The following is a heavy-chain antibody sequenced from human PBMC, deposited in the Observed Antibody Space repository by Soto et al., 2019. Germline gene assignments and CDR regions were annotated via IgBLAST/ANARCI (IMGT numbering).Heavy chain of an antibody. D-gene: IGHD3-16*01. CDR3: AKDEGIMITFGGVSPPL. Sequence: GGSLRLSCAASGFTFSSYAMSWVRQAPGKGLEWVSAISGSGGSTYYADSVKGRFTISRDNSKNTLYLQMNSLRAEDTAVYYCAKDEGIMITFGGVSPPLWGQGTLVTVSS. CDR1: GFTFSSYA. CDR2: ISGSGGST. V-gene: IGHV3-23*01. J-gene: IGHJ4*02.